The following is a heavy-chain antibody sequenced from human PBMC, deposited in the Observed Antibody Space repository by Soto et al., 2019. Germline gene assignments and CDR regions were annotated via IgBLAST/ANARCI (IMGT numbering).Heavy chain of an antibody. CDR1: GYTFTNYD. V-gene: IGHV1-18*01. CDR2: ISISKGKT. J-gene: IGHJ6*02. CDR3: ARKGDIGNFGLDV. D-gene: IGHD3-10*01. Sequence: QVQLVQSGAEVKRPGASVKVSCKASGYTFTNYDVAWVRRAPGQGLQWMGWISISKGKTYYEQSFQGRVTMTTDTVTTTGYMEVRSLRSDDTAVYYCARKGDIGNFGLDVWGQGTTVTVSS.